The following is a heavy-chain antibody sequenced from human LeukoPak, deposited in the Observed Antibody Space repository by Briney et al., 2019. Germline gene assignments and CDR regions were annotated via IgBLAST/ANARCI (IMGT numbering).Heavy chain of an antibody. V-gene: IGHV3-23*01. J-gene: IGHJ4*02. CDR2: ISGSGGST. CDR1: GFTFSSYA. Sequence: PGGSLRLSCAASGFTFSSYAMSWVRQAPGKGLEGVSAISGSGGSTYYADSVKGRFTISRDNSKNTLYLQMNSLRAEDTAVYYCAKDFTLNYYDSSGYYSDFDYWGQGTLVTVSS. CDR3: AKDFTLNYYDSSGYYSDFDY. D-gene: IGHD3-22*01.